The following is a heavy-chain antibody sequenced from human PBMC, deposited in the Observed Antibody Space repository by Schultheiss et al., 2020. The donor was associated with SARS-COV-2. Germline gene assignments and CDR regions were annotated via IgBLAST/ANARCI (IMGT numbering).Heavy chain of an antibody. CDR1: GFTVSSNY. Sequence: GESLKISCAASGFTVSSNYMSWVRQAPGKGLEWVSAISGSGGSTYYADSVKGRFTISRDNSKNTLYLQMNSLRAEDTAVYYCAKDVRWYYYMDVWGKGTTVTVSS. V-gene: IGHV3-23*01. J-gene: IGHJ6*03. CDR3: AKDVRWYYYMDV. D-gene: IGHD5-24*01. CDR2: ISGSGGST.